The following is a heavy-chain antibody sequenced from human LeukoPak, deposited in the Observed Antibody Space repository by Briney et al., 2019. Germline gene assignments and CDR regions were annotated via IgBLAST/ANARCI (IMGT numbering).Heavy chain of an antibody. CDR3: ARDHLRLLWFGELRVWSFDP. V-gene: IGHV4-39*07. CDR2: IYYSGST. Sequence: SETLSLTCTVSGGSISSSSYYWGWIRQPPGKGLEWIGSIYYSGSTYYNPSLKSRVTISVDTSKNQFSLKLSSVTAADTAVYYCARDHLRLLWFGELRVWSFDPWGQGTLVTVSS. J-gene: IGHJ5*02. CDR1: GGSISSSSYY. D-gene: IGHD3-10*01.